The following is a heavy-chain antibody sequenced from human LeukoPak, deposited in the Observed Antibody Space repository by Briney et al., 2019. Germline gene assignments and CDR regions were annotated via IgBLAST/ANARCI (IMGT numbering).Heavy chain of an antibody. V-gene: IGHV3-48*02. CDR2: ISSSSSTI. J-gene: IGHJ6*02. Sequence: GGSLRLSCAASGFTFSSYSMNWVRQAQGKGLEWDSYISSSSSTIYYADSVKGRFTISRDNAKNSLYLQMNSLRDEDTAVYYCARDPEDSYGMDVWGQGTTVTVSS. CDR1: GFTFSSYS. CDR3: ARDPEDSYGMDV.